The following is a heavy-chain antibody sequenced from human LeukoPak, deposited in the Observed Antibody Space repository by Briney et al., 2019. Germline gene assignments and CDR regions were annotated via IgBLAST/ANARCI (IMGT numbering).Heavy chain of an antibody. D-gene: IGHD2-15*01. CDR2: IYTSGST. CDR3: ARAGRYCSGGSCYSSEFDY. J-gene: IGHJ4*02. CDR1: GGSISSGSYY. V-gene: IGHV4-61*02. Sequence: PSETLSLTCTGSGGSISSGSYYWSWIRQPAGKGLEWIGRIYTSGSTNYNPSLKSRVTISVDTSKNQFSLKLSSVTAADTAVYYCARAGRYCSGGSCYSSEFDYWGQGTLVTVSS.